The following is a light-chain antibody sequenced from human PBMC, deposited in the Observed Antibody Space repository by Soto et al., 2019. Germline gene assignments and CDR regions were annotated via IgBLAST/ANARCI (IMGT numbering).Light chain of an antibody. CDR3: TSYAGTYSFFYV. Sequence: QSALTQPPSASGSPGQSVTISCTGTSSDVGAYNYVSWYQQLPGKAPKLIIYEVSKRPSGVPDRFSGSKSGNTASLTVSWLQAEDEADYYCTSYAGTYSFFYVFGPGTKLTVL. V-gene: IGLV2-8*01. CDR2: EVS. J-gene: IGLJ1*01. CDR1: SSDVGAYNY.